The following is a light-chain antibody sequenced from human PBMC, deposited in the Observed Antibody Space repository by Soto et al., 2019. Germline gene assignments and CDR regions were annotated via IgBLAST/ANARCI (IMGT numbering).Light chain of an antibody. CDR3: CSYAGRYTWV. J-gene: IGLJ3*02. CDR2: DVS. Sequence: QPVLTQPRSVSGSPGQSVTISCTGTSSDVGNYHYVFWYQQYPGKAPKLIIYDVSQRPSGVPDRFSGSKSGNTASLTISGLQADDEADYYCCSYAGRYTWVFGGGTKLTVL. CDR1: SSDVGNYHY. V-gene: IGLV2-11*01.